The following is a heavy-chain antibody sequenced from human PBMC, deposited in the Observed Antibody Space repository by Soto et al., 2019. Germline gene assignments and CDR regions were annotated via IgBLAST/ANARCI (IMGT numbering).Heavy chain of an antibody. Sequence: GGNVGLSSAVSQVCRGSSAMGWAGQALGKGMEWVSAMSGSGGSTYYADSVKGRFTISRDNTKNSLYLQSNTLRAEDTAVYYCVRVYRYYDSSADHRDVKDV. CDR1: QVCRGSSA. V-gene: IGHV3-23*01. J-gene: IGHJ6*01. D-gene: IGHD3-16*02. CDR3: VRVYRYYDSSADHRDVKDV. CDR2: MSGSGGST.